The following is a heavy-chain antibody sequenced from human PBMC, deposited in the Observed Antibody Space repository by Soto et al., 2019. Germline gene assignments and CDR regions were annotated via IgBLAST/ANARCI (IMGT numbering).Heavy chain of an antibody. D-gene: IGHD4-17*01. J-gene: IGHJ4*02. CDR2: IYYSGRT. V-gene: IGHV4-31*03. CDR1: GGSISSGGYY. Sequence: QVQLQESGPGLVKPSQTLSLTCTVSGGSISSGGYYWSWIRQHPGKGLEWIGYIYYSGRTYYNPSLKSRVTLSGDTSKNQFSLKLSSVTAADTAVYYCARSPEATVTAFDYWGQGTLVTVSS. CDR3: ARSPEATVTAFDY.